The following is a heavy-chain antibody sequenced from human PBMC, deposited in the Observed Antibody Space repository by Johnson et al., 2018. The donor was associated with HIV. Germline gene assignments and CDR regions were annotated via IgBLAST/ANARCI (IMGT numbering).Heavy chain of an antibody. CDR3: TTGSCIDGVCYAFYV. CDR2: TRNKANSYTT. CDR1: GFTFSDHY. D-gene: IGHD2-8*01. V-gene: IGHV3-72*01. J-gene: IGHJ3*01. Sequence: VQLVESGGGLVQPGGSLRLSCAASGFTFSDHYMDWVRQAPGKGLEWVGRTRNKANSYTTEYAASVKGRFTISRDDSKNTVYLQMNSLKAEDTAVYYCTTGSCIDGVCYAFYVWGQGTMVTVSS.